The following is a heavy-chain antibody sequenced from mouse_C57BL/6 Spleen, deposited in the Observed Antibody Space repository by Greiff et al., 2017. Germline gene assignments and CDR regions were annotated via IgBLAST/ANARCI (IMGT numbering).Heavy chain of an antibody. CDR1: GYAFSSYW. J-gene: IGHJ4*01. CDR3: AREERDARDY. CDR2: MYPGAGDT. Sequence: VQLQESGAELVKPGASVKISCKASGYAFSSYWMNWVKQRPGKGLEWIGQMYPGAGDTNYNGKFKGKATLTADKSSSTAYMQLSSLTSEDSAVYVCAREERDARDYWGQGTSGTVSS. V-gene: IGHV1-80*01.